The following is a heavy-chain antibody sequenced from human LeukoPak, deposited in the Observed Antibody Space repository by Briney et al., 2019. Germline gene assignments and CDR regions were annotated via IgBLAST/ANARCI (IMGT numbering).Heavy chain of an antibody. J-gene: IGHJ6*04. Sequence: PSETLSLTCTVSGGSISSYYWSWIRQPPGKGLEWIGYIYTSGSTNYNPSLKSRVTISVDTSKNQFSLKLSSVTAADTAVYYCAGLVDFWSGCDVWGKGTTVTVSS. CDR3: AGLVDFWSGCDV. CDR1: GGSISSYY. D-gene: IGHD3-3*01. CDR2: IYTSGST. V-gene: IGHV4-4*09.